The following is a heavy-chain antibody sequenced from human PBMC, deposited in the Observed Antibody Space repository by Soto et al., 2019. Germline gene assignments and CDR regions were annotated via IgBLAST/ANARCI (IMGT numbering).Heavy chain of an antibody. CDR1: GYTFTGYY. Sequence: QVQLVQSGAEVKKPGASVKVSCKASGYTFTGYYMHWVRQAPGQGLEWMGWINPNSGGTNYAQKFQGWVTMTRDTSISTAYMELSRLRSDDTAVYYCARGGYYDSRGYYRFDPWGQGTLVTVSS. D-gene: IGHD3-22*01. CDR2: INPNSGGT. V-gene: IGHV1-2*04. J-gene: IGHJ5*02. CDR3: ARGGYYDSRGYYRFDP.